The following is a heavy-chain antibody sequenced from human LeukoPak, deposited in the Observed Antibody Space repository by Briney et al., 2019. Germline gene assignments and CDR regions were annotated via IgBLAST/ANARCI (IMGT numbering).Heavy chain of an antibody. CDR2: ISWDGGST. CDR3: AKGRGYSYGSTVDY. Sequence: GGSLRLSCAASGFTFDDYAMHWVRQAPGKGLEWVSLISWDGGSTYYADSVRGRFTISRDNSKNFLYLQMNSLRAEDTALYYCAKGRGYSYGSTVDYWGQGTLVTVSS. V-gene: IGHV3-43D*03. D-gene: IGHD5-18*01. CDR1: GFTFDDYA. J-gene: IGHJ4*02.